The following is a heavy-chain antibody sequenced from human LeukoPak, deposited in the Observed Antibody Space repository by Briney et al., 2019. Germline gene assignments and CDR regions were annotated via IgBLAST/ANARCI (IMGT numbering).Heavy chain of an antibody. CDR2: INSDGSEG. D-gene: IGHD6-19*01. Sequence: GGSLRLSCAVSGFTFSGFWMSWSRQAPGKGLEWVASINSDGSEGYYADVVKGRFTISRDNAKNSLYLQINSLRAEDTAVYYCAKCSTSAYTTGWCNWIDPWGQGTLVTVSS. J-gene: IGHJ5*02. CDR3: AKCSTSAYTTGWCNWIDP. V-gene: IGHV3-7*03. CDR1: GFTFSGFW.